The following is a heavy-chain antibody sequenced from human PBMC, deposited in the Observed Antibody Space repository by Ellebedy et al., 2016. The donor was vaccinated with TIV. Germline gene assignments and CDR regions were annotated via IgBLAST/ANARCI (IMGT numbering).Heavy chain of an antibody. J-gene: IGHJ4*02. V-gene: IGHV4-4*02. CDR2: IYHSGST. D-gene: IGHD3-10*01. CDR1: GGSISSSNW. Sequence: SETLSLXXAVSGGSISSSNWWSWVRQPPGKGLEWIGEIYHSGSTNYNPSLKSRVTISVDKSKNQFSLKLSSVTAADTAVYYCARDLGGGYYYGSGSKQDYWGQGTLVTVSS. CDR3: ARDLGGGYYYGSGSKQDY.